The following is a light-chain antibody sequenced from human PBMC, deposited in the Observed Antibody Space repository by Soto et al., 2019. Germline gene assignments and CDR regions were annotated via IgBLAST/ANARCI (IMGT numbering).Light chain of an antibody. CDR3: QQSSNWPIT. CDR2: DAS. Sequence: EIVLTQSPASLSLSAGDRATLSCRASQCIPRNLAWYQQRPGQAPRLLIYDASSRASGIPDRFSGSGSGTDFILTISSLLPEDFAGYYCQQSSNWPITFGQGTRLEIK. V-gene: IGKV3-11*01. J-gene: IGKJ5*01. CDR1: QCIPRN.